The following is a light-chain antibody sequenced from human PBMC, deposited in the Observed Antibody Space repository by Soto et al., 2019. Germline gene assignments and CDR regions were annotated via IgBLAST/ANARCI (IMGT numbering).Light chain of an antibody. J-gene: IGKJ5*01. CDR2: GSS. CDR3: QQTYSATPTT. CDR1: QYISTY. V-gene: IGKV1-39*01. Sequence: DIQMTQAPHFLSASVGDRVTITCRASQYISTYLNWYQQKPGKAPKLLIYGSSTVQSGFPSRFRGTGSGTEFTLTISSLQPEDFATYYCQQTYSATPTTFGQGTRLDIK.